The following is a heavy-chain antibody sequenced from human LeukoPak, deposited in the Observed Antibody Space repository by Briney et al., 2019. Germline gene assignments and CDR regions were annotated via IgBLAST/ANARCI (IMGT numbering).Heavy chain of an antibody. J-gene: IGHJ6*02. D-gene: IGHD3-16*01. Sequence: GGSLRLSCAASGFTFSSYAMSWVRQAPGKGLEWVSAISGSGGSTYYADSVKGRFVISRDNSKNTLYLQMNSLRAEDKAVYYCAKESSSFGYYGMDVWGQGTTVTVSS. CDR2: ISGSGGST. CDR3: AKESSSFGYYGMDV. CDR1: GFTFSSYA. V-gene: IGHV3-23*01.